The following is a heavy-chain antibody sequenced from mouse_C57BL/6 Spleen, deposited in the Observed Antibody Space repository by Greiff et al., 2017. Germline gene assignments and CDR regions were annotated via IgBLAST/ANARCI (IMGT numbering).Heavy chain of an antibody. V-gene: IGHV5-6*02. CDR2: ISSGGSYT. J-gene: IGHJ2*01. CDR3: ARQRALFYCDY. CDR1: GFTFSNYG. D-gene: IGHD3-1*01. Sequence: DVMLVESGGDLVKPGGSLKLSCAASGFTFSNYGLSWVRQTPDKRLEWVATISSGGSYTYYPDSVKGRFTISIDNAKNTLYLQMSSLKSEDTAMYYCARQRALFYCDYWGQGTTLTVSS.